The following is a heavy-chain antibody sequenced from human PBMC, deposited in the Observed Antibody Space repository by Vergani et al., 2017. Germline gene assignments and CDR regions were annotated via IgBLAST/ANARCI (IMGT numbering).Heavy chain of an antibody. J-gene: IGHJ4*02. CDR3: ARFRWVRLEVDY. Sequence: QVQLVESGGGLVKPGGSLRLSCAASGFTFSDYYMSWIRQAPGKGLEWVSYISSSSSYTNYADSVKGRFTISRDNAKNSLYLQMNSLRAEDTAVYYCARFRWVRLEVDYWGQGTLVTVSS. CDR2: ISSSSSYT. D-gene: IGHD6-19*01. CDR1: GFTFSDYY. V-gene: IGHV3-11*05.